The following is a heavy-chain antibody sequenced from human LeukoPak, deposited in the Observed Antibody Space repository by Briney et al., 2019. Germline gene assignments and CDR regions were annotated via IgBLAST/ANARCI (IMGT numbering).Heavy chain of an antibody. CDR1: GGSISSGDYY. D-gene: IGHD2-2*01. V-gene: IGHV4-30-4*01. CDR3: ARRLTQYDCFDP. CDR2: IYYSGST. J-gene: IGHJ5*02. Sequence: PSETLSLTCTVSGGSISSGDYYWSWIRQPPGKGLEWIGYIYYSGSTYYKPSLKSRVTISVDTSKNQFSLKLGSVTAADTAVYYCARRLTQYDCFDPWGQGILVTVSS.